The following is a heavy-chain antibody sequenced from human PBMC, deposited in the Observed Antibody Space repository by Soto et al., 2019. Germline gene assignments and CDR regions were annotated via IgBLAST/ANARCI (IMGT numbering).Heavy chain of an antibody. CDR2: FIPSFPAP. Sequence: VQFVQSGAELKKPGSSVRVSCRASGGTIKTYTLSWVRQAPGQELEWMGAFIPSFPAPNFAQQFKGRLTLTVDESTNTGFMELSGLRPEDTALYFGATGEVVPSFPNWLDTWGQGTHVIVSS. V-gene: IGHV1-69*12. D-gene: IGHD2-21*01. CDR1: GGTIKTYT. CDR3: ATGEVVPSFPNWLDT. J-gene: IGHJ5*02.